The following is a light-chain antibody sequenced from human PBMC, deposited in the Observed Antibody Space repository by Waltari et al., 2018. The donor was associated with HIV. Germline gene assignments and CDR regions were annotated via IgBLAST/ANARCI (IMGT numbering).Light chain of an antibody. CDR3: GTWDSSLSAVV. CDR1: SSNIGNNY. Sequence: QSVLTQTPSVSAAPGPKVTISCSGSSSNIGNNYVSWYQQLPGIAPNLLIYDIDKRPCGIPHRVAGSKSGTSATLGITGLQTGDEADYYCGTWDSSLSAVVFGGGTKLTVL. CDR2: DID. J-gene: IGLJ2*01. V-gene: IGLV1-51*01.